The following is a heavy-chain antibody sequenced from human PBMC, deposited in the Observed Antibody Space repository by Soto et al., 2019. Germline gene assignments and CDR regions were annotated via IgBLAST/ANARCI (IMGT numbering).Heavy chain of an antibody. CDR3: ARDSDGRGYYAYFDY. V-gene: IGHV3-30-3*01. CDR1: GFTFSSYA. D-gene: IGHD3-22*01. J-gene: IGHJ4*02. CDR2: ISHDGNNK. Sequence: QVQLVESGGGVVQPGGSLRLSCAASGFTFSSYAMHWVRQAPGKGLEWVVVISHDGNNKYYGDSVKGRFTISRDNSKNTLYLQMNSLRLEDTAVYYCARDSDGRGYYAYFDYWGQGTLVTVSS.